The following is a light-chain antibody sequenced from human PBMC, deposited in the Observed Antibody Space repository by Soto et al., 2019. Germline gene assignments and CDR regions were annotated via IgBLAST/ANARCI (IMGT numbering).Light chain of an antibody. CDR2: GVT. J-gene: IGLJ1*01. CDR1: SSDVGGYNY. V-gene: IGLV2-14*01. CDR3: SSYTSASTLLYL. Sequence: QSALTQPASVSGSPGQSITISCTGTSSDVGGYNYVSWYQQHPGIAPKLLIYGVTNRPSGVSPRFSGSKSGNTASLTISGRQADDEADYHCSSYTSASTLLYLFGTGTKLTVL.